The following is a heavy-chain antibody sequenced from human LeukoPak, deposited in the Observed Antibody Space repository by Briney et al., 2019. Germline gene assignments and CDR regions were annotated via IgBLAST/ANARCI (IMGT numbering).Heavy chain of an antibody. CDR2: IYHSGST. D-gene: IGHD2-2*01. CDR1: GGSISSGGYY. Sequence: SETLSLTCTVSGGSISSGGYYWSWIRQPPGKGLEWIGYIYHSGSTYYNPSLKSRVTISVDRSKNQFSLKLSSVTAADTAVYYCATGVVPAAAGENWGQGTLVTVSS. J-gene: IGHJ4*02. CDR3: ATGVVPAAAGEN. V-gene: IGHV4-30-2*01.